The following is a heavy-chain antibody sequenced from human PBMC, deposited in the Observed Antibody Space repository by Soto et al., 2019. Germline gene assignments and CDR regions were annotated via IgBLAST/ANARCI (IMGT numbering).Heavy chain of an antibody. Sequence: EVQLVQSGAEVKKPGESLKISCKGSGYSFTSYWIGWVRQMPGKCLEWMGIIYPGDSDTRYSPSFQGQVTISADKSISTAYLQWSSLKASDTAMYYCATYLADDYGDFGFDYWGQGTLVTVSS. D-gene: IGHD4-17*01. V-gene: IGHV5-51*01. CDR1: GYSFTSYW. CDR2: IYPGDSDT. J-gene: IGHJ4*02. CDR3: ATYLADDYGDFGFDY.